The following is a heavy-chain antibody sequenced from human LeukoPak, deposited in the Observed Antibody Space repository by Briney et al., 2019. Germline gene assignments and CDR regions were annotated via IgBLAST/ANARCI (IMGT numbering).Heavy chain of an antibody. CDR3: ARKAAAGTFEYFQH. CDR1: GYTFTSYA. V-gene: IGHV1-69*13. CDR2: IIPIFGTA. Sequence: SVKVSCKASGYTFTSYAISWVRQAPGQGLEWMGGIIPIFGTANYAQKFQGRVTITADESTSTAYMELSSLRSEDTAVYYCARKAAAGTFEYFQHWGQGTLVTVSS. D-gene: IGHD6-13*01. J-gene: IGHJ1*01.